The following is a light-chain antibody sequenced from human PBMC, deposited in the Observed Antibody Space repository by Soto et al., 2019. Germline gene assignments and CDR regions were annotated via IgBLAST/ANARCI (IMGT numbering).Light chain of an antibody. CDR2: DAS. CDR3: QQYSTSPT. V-gene: IGKV3-20*01. Sequence: EIVMTQSPASLSVSPGERATLSCRASQSVGSNLAWYQQKPGRAPRLLIYDASSRATGIPDRFSGSGSGTDFTLTISRLEPEDVAVYYCQQYSTSPTFGGGTKVEIK. CDR1: QSVGSN. J-gene: IGKJ4*01.